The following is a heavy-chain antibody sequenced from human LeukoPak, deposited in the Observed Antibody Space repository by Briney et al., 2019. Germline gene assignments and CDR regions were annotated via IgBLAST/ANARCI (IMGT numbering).Heavy chain of an antibody. CDR2: INPNSGGT. V-gene: IGHV1-2*02. Sequence: ASAKVSCKASGYTFTGYYMHWVRQAPGQGLEWMGWINPNSGGTNYAQKFQGRVTMTRDTSISTAYMELSRLRSDDTAVYYCAREPVDTAMVMSDWGQGTLVTVSS. CDR3: AREPVDTAMVMSD. J-gene: IGHJ4*02. CDR1: GYTFTGYY. D-gene: IGHD5-18*01.